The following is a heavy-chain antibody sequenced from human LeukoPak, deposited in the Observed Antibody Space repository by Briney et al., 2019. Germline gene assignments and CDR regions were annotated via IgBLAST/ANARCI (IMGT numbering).Heavy chain of an antibody. CDR2: ISGSGGNT. V-gene: IGHV3-23*01. CDR3: AKAGAYCGGDCYPYYYYYGVDV. CDR1: GFTFSSYA. D-gene: IGHD2-21*02. Sequence: QPGGSLRLSCAASGFTFSSYAMSWVRQAPGKGLEWVSAISGSGGNTYYADSVKGRFTISRDNSKNTLYLQMNSLRAEDTAVYYCAKAGAYCGGDCYPYYYYYGVDVWGQGTTVTVSS. J-gene: IGHJ6*02.